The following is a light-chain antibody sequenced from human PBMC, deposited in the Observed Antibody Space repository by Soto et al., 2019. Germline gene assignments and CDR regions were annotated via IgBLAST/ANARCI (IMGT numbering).Light chain of an antibody. CDR1: QSVGSS. Sequence: EVVLTQSPATLSLSLGERATLSCRASQSVGSSLAWYQQKPGQTPRLLIYDASNRATGIPARFSGSGSGTDVTLTISSLEPEDFAVYYCQQRSNWPPFTFGPATTVDVK. CDR3: QQRSNWPPFT. CDR2: DAS. J-gene: IGKJ3*01. V-gene: IGKV3-11*01.